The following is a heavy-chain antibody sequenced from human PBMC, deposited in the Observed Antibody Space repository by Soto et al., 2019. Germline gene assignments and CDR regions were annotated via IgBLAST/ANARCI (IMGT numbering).Heavy chain of an antibody. V-gene: IGHV4-30-4*01. J-gene: IGHJ4*02. D-gene: IGHD2-15*01. CDR2: IYYSGST. Sequence: SETLSLTCPVSGGSISSGDYYWRWIRQPPGKGLEWIGYIYYSGSTYYNPSLKSRVTISVDTSKNQFSLKLSSVTAADTAVYYCAREFVGSRWNYFDYWGQGTLVTVSS. CDR3: AREFVGSRWNYFDY. CDR1: GGSISSGDYY.